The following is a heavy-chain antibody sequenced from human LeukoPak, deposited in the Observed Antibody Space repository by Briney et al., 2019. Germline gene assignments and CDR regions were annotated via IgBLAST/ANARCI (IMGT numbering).Heavy chain of an antibody. CDR2: IYYSGST. CDR1: GGSISSGDYY. D-gene: IGHD3-22*01. V-gene: IGHV4-30-4*01. Sequence: SQTLSLTCTVSGGSISSGDYYWSWIRQPPGKGLEWIGYIYYSGSTNYNPSLKSRVTISVDASKNQFSLKLSSVTAADTAVYYCARGRRMRITMIVVVITEKYFDYWGQGTLVTVSS. J-gene: IGHJ4*02. CDR3: ARGRRMRITMIVVVITEKYFDY.